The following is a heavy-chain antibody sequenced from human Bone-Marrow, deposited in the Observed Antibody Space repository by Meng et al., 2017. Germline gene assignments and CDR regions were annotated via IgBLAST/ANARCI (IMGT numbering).Heavy chain of an antibody. CDR3: AREGRSHQVGVSVY. V-gene: IGHV4-30-4*01. D-gene: IGHD2-21*01. Sequence: QVQLQQWGAGRLKPSQTLSLTCTASGGSISSGDDYWSWIRQPPGKGLEWIGYIYNSGSTYYNPSLKSRVTISVDTSKNQFSLKLRFVTAADTAVYYCAREGRSHQVGVSVYWGQGNLVTVSS. CDR1: GGSISSGDDY. J-gene: IGHJ4*02. CDR2: IYNSGST.